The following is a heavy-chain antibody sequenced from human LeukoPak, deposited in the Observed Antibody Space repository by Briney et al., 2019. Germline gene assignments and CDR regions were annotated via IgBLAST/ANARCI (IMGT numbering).Heavy chain of an antibody. J-gene: IGHJ4*02. CDR2: IYHSGRT. D-gene: IGHD6-19*01. CDR1: GYSISSAYY. CDR3: ARDSLQVAGFFDY. Sequence: SETLSLTCAVSGYSISSAYYWGWIRQPPGKGLEWIGNIYHSGRTYYNPSLESRVTMSLDTSKNQFSLKLTSVTAAVTAVYFCARDSLQVAGFFDYWGQGTLVTVSS. V-gene: IGHV4-38-2*02.